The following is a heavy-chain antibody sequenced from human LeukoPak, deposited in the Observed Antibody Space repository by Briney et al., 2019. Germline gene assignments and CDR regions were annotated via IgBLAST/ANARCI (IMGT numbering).Heavy chain of an antibody. D-gene: IGHD1-1*01. CDR2: ISYDGSNE. CDR1: GFTFSSYV. J-gene: IGHJ6*03. V-gene: IGHV3-30*04. CDR3: ANLGGTYSNYYYYYMDV. Sequence: SGGSLRLSCAASGFTFSSYVMHWVRQAPGKGLEWVAIISYDGSNEYYADSVKGRFTISRDNSKNTLYLQMDSLRAEDTAVYYCANLGGTYSNYYYYYMDVWGKGTTVTVSS.